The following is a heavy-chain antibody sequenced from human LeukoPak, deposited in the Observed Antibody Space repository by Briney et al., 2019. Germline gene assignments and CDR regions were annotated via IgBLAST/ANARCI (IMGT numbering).Heavy chain of an antibody. CDR1: GFTFSSYG. J-gene: IGHJ4*02. CDR3: AKWELYSGFYYIDY. Sequence: GGSLRLSCAASGFTFSSYGMPWVRQAPGKGLEWVAVISYDGSNKYYADSVKGRFTISRDNSKNTLYLQMNSLRAEDTAVYYCAKWELYSGFYYIDYWGQGTLATVSS. D-gene: IGHD1-26*01. CDR2: ISYDGSNK. V-gene: IGHV3-30*18.